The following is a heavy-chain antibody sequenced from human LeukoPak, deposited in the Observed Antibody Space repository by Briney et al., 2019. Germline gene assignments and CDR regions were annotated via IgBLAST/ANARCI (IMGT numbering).Heavy chain of an antibody. Sequence: GASVKVSCKASGYTFTSYGISWVRQAPGQGLEWMGWISAYNGNTNYAQKLQGRVAMTTDTSTSTAYMELRSLRSDDTAVYYWARENNDYSNFWDDAFDIWGQGTMVTVSS. V-gene: IGHV1-18*01. CDR2: ISAYNGNT. CDR1: GYTFTSYG. CDR3: ARENNDYSNFWDDAFDI. D-gene: IGHD4-4*01. J-gene: IGHJ3*02.